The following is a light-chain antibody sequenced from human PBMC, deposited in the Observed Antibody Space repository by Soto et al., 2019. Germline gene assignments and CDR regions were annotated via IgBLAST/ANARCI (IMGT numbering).Light chain of an antibody. CDR3: QQYYSTPGYT. CDR1: QSVLYSSNNKHY. Sequence: DIVMTQSPDSLAVSLGERATINCKSSQSVLYSSNNKHYLAWYQQKPGQPPKLLIYWASTRESGVPDRFSGSGSGTDFTLTISNLQAEDVAVYYCQQYYSTPGYTFGQGTKLEIK. J-gene: IGKJ2*01. V-gene: IGKV4-1*01. CDR2: WAS.